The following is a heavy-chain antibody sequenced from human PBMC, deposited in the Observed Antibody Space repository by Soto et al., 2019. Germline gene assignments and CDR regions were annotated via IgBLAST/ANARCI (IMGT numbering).Heavy chain of an antibody. J-gene: IGHJ5*02. V-gene: IGHV1-3*01. D-gene: IGHD3-22*01. CDR3: ARTYYYDSSGYYDWFDP. CDR2: INAGNGNT. CDR1: GYTFTSYA. Sequence: ASVKVSCKASGYTFTSYAMHWVRQAPGQRLEWMGWINAGNGNTKYSQKFQGRVTITRDTSASTAYMELSSLRSEDTAVYYCARTYYYDSSGYYDWFDPWGQGTLVTVSS.